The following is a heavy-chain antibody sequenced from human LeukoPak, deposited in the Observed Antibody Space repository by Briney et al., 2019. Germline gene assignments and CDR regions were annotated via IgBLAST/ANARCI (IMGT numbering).Heavy chain of an antibody. D-gene: IGHD7-27*01. CDR3: VRALGDY. J-gene: IGHJ4*02. V-gene: IGHV3-30*02. CDR1: GFTFSSYG. Sequence: GGSLRLSCAASGFTFSSYGMHWVRQAPGKGLEWVAFIRYDGSNKYYADSVKGRFTFSRDNARKTLYLQMNSLRTEDTAVYYCVRALGDYWGQGTLVTVSS. CDR2: IRYDGSNK.